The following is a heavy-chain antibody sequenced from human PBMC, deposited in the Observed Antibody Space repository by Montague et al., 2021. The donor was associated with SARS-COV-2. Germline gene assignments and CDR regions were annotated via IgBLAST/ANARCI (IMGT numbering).Heavy chain of an antibody. J-gene: IGHJ6*03. D-gene: IGHD3-3*01. V-gene: IGHV3-48*03. Sequence: SLRLSCAASGFTFSGYEMNWVRQAPGKGLEWVSYISSSDSTIYYADSVKGRFTISRDNAKNSLYLQMNSLRAEDTAVYYCAREKARITIFGAPRGYMDVWGKGTTVTVSS. CDR1: GFTFSGYE. CDR2: ISSSDSTI. CDR3: AREKARITIFGAPRGYMDV.